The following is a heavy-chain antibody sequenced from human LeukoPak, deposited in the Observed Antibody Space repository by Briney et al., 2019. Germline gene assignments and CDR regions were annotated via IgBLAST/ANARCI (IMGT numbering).Heavy chain of an antibody. V-gene: IGHV1-2*02. D-gene: IGHD4-17*01. CDR1: GYTFTGYY. CDR2: INPNSGGT. CDR3: AREHKSYGDYPYYFDS. J-gene: IGHJ4*02. Sequence: ASVKVSCKASGYTFTGYYMHWVRQAPGQGLEWMGWINPNSGGTNYAQKFQGRVTMTRDTSVSTAYMELSRLRSDDTAVYFCAREHKSYGDYPYYFDSWGQGTLVTVSS.